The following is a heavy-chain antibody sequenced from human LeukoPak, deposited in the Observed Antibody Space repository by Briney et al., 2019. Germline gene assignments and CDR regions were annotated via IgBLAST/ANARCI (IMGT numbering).Heavy chain of an antibody. V-gene: IGHV1-8*03. D-gene: IGHD6-6*01. J-gene: IGHJ5*02. CDR1: GYTFTSYD. CDR3: AREYSSWGRRFDP. CDR2: MNPNSGNT. Sequence: ASVKVSCKASGYTFTSYDINWVRQATGQGLEWMGWMNPNSGNTGYAQKFQGRVTITRNTSISTAYMELSSLRSEDTAVYYCAREYSSWGRRFDPWGQGTLVTVSS.